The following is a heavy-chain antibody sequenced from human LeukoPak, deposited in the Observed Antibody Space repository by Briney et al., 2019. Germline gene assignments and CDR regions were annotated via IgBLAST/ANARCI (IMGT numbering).Heavy chain of an antibody. CDR3: ALIAVADGGFDY. CDR1: GFTFSSYS. D-gene: IGHD6-19*01. V-gene: IGHV3-21*01. CDR2: ISSSSSYI. Sequence: GGSLRLSCAASGFTFSSYSMNWVRQAPGKGLEWVSSISSSSSYIYYADSVKGRFTISRDNAKNSLYLQMNSLRAEDTAVYYCALIAVADGGFDYWGQGTLVTVSS. J-gene: IGHJ4*02.